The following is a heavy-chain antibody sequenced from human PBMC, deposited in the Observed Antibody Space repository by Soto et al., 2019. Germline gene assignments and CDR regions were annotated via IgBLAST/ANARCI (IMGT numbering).Heavy chain of an antibody. Sequence: SQTLSLTCAISGDSVSGKSTAWNWIRQSPSRGLEWLGRTYYRSEWSYDYAQSVKSRISINPDTLKNQFSLQLNSVTPEDTAVYYFASGSYLPYYMDVWGKGTTVTVSS. CDR1: GDSVSGKSTA. J-gene: IGHJ6*03. CDR3: ASGSYLPYYMDV. CDR2: TYYRSEWSY. D-gene: IGHD3-10*01. V-gene: IGHV6-1*01.